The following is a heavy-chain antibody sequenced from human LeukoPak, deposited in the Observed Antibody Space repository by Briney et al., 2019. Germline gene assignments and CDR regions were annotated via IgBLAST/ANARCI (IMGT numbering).Heavy chain of an antibody. Sequence: GGSLRLSCAASGFTFSNAWMSWVRQAPGKGLEWVGRIKSKTDGGTTDYAAPVKGRFTISRDDSKNTLYLQMNSLKTEDTAVYYCTPRPEIVGATLFDYWGQGTLVTVSS. J-gene: IGHJ4*02. CDR2: IKSKTDGGTT. CDR1: GFTFSNAW. D-gene: IGHD1-26*01. CDR3: TPRPEIVGATLFDY. V-gene: IGHV3-15*01.